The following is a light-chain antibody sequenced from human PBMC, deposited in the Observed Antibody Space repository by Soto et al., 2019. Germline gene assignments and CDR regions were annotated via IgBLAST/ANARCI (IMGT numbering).Light chain of an antibody. Sequence: QPVLTQSPSASASLGASVKLTCTLRSGHSSYAIAWHQQQPEKGPRYLMKLNSDGSHSKGDGIPDRFSGSSSGAERYLTISSRQSEDEADYYCQTWGTGIVVFGGGTKLTVL. V-gene: IGLV4-69*01. CDR1: SGHSSYA. J-gene: IGLJ2*01. CDR2: LNSDGSH. CDR3: QTWGTGIVV.